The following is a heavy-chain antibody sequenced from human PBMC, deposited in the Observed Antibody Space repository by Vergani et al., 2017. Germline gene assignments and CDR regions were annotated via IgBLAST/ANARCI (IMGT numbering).Heavy chain of an antibody. J-gene: IGHJ3*02. CDR2: ISWNSGSI. V-gene: IGHV3-9*02. CDR3: VKVDESYSSVGGLDI. D-gene: IGHD1-26*01. CDR1: GVTSDDYA. Sequence: EVQLVESGGGLVQPGRSLRLSCAASGVTSDDYAMHWVRQAPGKGLEWVSGISWNSGSIGYADSVKGRFTISRDNAKNSLYLQMNSLRAEDMALYYCVKVDESYSSVGGLDIWDRGTMVTVSS.